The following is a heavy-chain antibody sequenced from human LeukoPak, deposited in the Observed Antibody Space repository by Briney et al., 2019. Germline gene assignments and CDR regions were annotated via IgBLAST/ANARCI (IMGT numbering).Heavy chain of an antibody. V-gene: IGHV3-21*01. D-gene: IGHD5-18*01. Sequence: GGSLRLSCAAPGITFSNYNMNWVRQAPGKGLEWVSLISGSSSYIYYADSVKGRFTMSRDNAKNSLYLQMDSLRAEDTAVYYCVRLMSGYSHGYDFWGQGTLVTVSS. CDR1: GITFSNYN. CDR2: ISGSSSYI. J-gene: IGHJ4*02. CDR3: VRLMSGYSHGYDF.